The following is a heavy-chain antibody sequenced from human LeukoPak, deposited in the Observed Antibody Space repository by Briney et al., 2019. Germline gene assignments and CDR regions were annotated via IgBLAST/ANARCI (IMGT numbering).Heavy chain of an antibody. CDR1: GGSISSGGYY. D-gene: IGHD3-22*01. V-gene: IGHV4-31*03. CDR3: ATYDSSRGYFDY. CDR2: IYYSGTT. J-gene: IGHJ4*02. Sequence: SQTLSLTCTVSGGSISSGGYYWSWLRQHPGKGLEWVGSIYYSGTTYYNPSLKSRVTISVDTSKNQFSLKLSSVTAAATAVYYCATYDSSRGYFDYWGQGTLVTVSS.